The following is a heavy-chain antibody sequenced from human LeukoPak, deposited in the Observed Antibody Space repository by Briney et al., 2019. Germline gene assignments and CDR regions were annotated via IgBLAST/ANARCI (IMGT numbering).Heavy chain of an antibody. CDR2: IYYSGST. Sequence: SETLSLTCTVSGGSISSSSYYWGWIRQPPGKGLEWIGSIYYSGSTYYNPSLKSRVTISVDTSKNQFSLRLSSVTAADTAVYYCARHSRIVRGVYYYYGMDVWGQGTTVTVSS. D-gene: IGHD3-10*01. J-gene: IGHJ6*02. V-gene: IGHV4-39*01. CDR1: GGSISSSSYY. CDR3: ARHSRIVRGVYYYYGMDV.